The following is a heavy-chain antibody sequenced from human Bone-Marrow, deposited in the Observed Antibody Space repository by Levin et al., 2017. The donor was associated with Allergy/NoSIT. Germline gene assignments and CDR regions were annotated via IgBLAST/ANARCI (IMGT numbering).Heavy chain of an antibody. Sequence: GESLKISCAASGFTFSAYAMNWVRQAPGKGLEWVSVIGGGGGSTHYADSVKGRFTISRDTSKNTVYLQMSSLRAEDTAGYYCAREGGGWLRFDSWGQGALVTVSS. D-gene: IGHD2-15*01. CDR3: AREGGGWLRFDS. J-gene: IGHJ4*02. CDR1: GFTFSAYA. V-gene: IGHV3-23*01. CDR2: IGGGGGST.